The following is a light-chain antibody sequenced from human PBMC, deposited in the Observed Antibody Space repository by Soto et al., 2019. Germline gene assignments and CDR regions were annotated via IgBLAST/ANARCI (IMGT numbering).Light chain of an antibody. CDR3: SSYTSSSALDVL. Sequence: QAVVTQPASVSGSPGQSITISCTGTSSDIGGYNYVSRYQQHPGKAPKVMIYDVSNRPSGVSNRFSGSKSGNTASLTISGLQAEDEADYYCSSYTSSSALDVLFGGGTKLTVL. V-gene: IGLV2-14*03. CDR2: DVS. CDR1: SSDIGGYNY. J-gene: IGLJ2*01.